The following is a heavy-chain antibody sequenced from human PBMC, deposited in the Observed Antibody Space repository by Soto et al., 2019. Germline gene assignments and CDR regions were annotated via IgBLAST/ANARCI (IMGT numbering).Heavy chain of an antibody. CDR3: ARDQGTLTTIYYYYAMDV. CDR2: IWDDGSNK. Sequence: QVQLVESGGGVVQPGRSLRLSCAASGFTFRAYGMHWVRQAPGKGLEWVAVIWDDGSNKYYADSVKGRFTISRDNSKNTLYLQMNSLRAEDTAAYYCARDQGTLTTIYYYYAMDVWGQGTTVTVSS. D-gene: IGHD4-4*01. J-gene: IGHJ6*02. CDR1: GFTFRAYG. V-gene: IGHV3-33*01.